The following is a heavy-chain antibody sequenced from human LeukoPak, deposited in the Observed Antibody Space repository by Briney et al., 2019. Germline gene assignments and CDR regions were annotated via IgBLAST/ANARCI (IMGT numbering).Heavy chain of an antibody. CDR2: ISGSGGYT. Sequence: QPGRSLRLSCEASGLTFSAYAMTWVRQAPGKGLEWVSSISGSGGYTYYADSVKGRFTISRDNSKNTLYLQMNSLRAEDTAVYYCAKGGAMTTVTPTWGQGTLVTVSS. D-gene: IGHD4-17*01. J-gene: IGHJ5*02. CDR1: GLTFSAYA. CDR3: AKGGAMTTVTPT. V-gene: IGHV3-23*01.